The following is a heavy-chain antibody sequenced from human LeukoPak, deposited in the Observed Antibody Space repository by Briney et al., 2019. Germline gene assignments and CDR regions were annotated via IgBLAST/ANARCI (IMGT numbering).Heavy chain of an antibody. D-gene: IGHD1-26*01. CDR3: ARLAPYPGVWASDY. CDR1: GGSFSGYY. J-gene: IGHJ4*02. CDR2: IYYSGST. V-gene: IGHV4-59*08. Sequence: SETLSLTCAVYGGSFSGYYWNWIRKPTGKGLEWIGYIYYSGSTSYNPSLKRRVTISVDTSKNQFSLKLTSVTAADTAVYYCARLAPYPGVWASDYWGQGTLVTVSS.